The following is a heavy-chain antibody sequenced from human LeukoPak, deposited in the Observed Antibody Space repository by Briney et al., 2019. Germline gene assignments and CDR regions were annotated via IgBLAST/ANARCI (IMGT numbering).Heavy chain of an antibody. D-gene: IGHD4-17*01. CDR2: IYYSGST. V-gene: IGHV4-39*01. Sequence: SETLSLTCAVYGGSSSGYYWGWLRQPPGKGLEWIGSIYYSGSTYYNPSLKSRVTISVDTSKNQFSLKLSSVTAAGTAVYYCARHDDYDQVDYWGQGTLVTVSS. J-gene: IGHJ4*02. CDR1: GGSSSGYY. CDR3: ARHDDYDQVDY.